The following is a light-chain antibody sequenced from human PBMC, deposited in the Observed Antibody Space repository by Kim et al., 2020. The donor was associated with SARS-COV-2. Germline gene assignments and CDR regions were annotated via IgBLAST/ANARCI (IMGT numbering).Light chain of an antibody. CDR2: QDS. Sequence: GSPGQTASITCSGDKLGDKYACWYQQKPGQSPVLVIYQDSKRPSGIPERFSGSNSGNTATLTISGTQTMDEADYYCQAWDSSTGVFGGGTQLTVL. V-gene: IGLV3-1*01. J-gene: IGLJ3*02. CDR1: KLGDKY. CDR3: QAWDSSTGV.